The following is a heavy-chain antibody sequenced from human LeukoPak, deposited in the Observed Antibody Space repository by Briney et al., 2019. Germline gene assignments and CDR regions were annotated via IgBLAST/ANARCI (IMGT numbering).Heavy chain of an antibody. J-gene: IGHJ4*02. D-gene: IGHD4-11*01. CDR2: ISHSGST. CDR1: GYSISSAYY. V-gene: IGHV4-38-2*02. Sequence: PSETLSLTCTVSGYSISSAYYGGWIRQPPGKGLEWIATISHSGSTYYNPSLKSRVTISADTSQNQHSLKLSSVTAADTAVCYCARVNTVMATFDYWGQGTPVTVSS. CDR3: ARVNTVMATFDY.